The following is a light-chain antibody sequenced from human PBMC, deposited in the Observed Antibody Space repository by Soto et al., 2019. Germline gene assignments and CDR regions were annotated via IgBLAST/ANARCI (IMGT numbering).Light chain of an antibody. Sequence: QTVVTQPASVSGSPGQSIAISCTGTSSDGGGYNYVSWYQQYPGKAPKLVIYDVSNRPSGVSNRFSGSKSVNTASLTISGLQAEDEADYYCSSWTSSSTYVFGTGTKLTVL. CDR3: SSWTSSSTYV. V-gene: IGLV2-14*01. J-gene: IGLJ1*01. CDR2: DVS. CDR1: SSDGGGYNY.